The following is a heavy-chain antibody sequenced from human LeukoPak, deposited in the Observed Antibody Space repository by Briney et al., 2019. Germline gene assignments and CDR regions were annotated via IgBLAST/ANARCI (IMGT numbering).Heavy chain of an antibody. CDR3: ARDRYGDYSFDY. Sequence: SETLSLTCTVSGYSISSGYYWGWIRQPPGKGLEWIGSIYHSGSTYYNLSLKSRVTISVDTSKNQFSLKLSSVTAADTAVYYCARDRYGDYSFDYWGQGTLVTVSS. CDR2: IYHSGST. CDR1: GYSISSGYY. D-gene: IGHD4-17*01. J-gene: IGHJ4*02. V-gene: IGHV4-38-2*02.